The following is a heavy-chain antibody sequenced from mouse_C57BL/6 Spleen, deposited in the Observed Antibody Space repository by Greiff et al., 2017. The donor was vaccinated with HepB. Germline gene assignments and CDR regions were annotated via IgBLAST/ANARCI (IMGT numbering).Heavy chain of an antibody. D-gene: IGHD1-1*01. CDR2: ISSGGDYI. Sequence: EVKLVESGEGLVKPGGSLKLSCAASGFTFSSYAMSWVRQTPEKRLEWVAYISSGGDYIYYADTVKGRFTISRDNARNTLYLQMSSLKSEDTAMYYCTRDYYGSRDWYFDVWGTGTTVTVSS. CDR3: TRDYYGSRDWYFDV. V-gene: IGHV5-9-1*02. CDR1: GFTFSSYA. J-gene: IGHJ1*03.